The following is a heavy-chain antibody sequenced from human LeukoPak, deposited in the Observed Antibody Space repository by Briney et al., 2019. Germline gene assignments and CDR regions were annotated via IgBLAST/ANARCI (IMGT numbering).Heavy chain of an antibody. CDR1: GFTFSDYY. J-gene: IGHJ3*02. CDR3: ARDISDYDYVWGSYRYTVRGAFDI. D-gene: IGHD3-16*02. CDR2: ISSSGSTI. V-gene: IGHV3-11*01. Sequence: GGCLRLCCAASGFTFSDYYMRWIPQAPGKGLEWVSYISSSGSTIYYADSVKGRFTISRDNAKNSLYLQMNSLRAEDTAVYYCARDISDYDYVWGSYRYTVRGAFDIWGQGTMVTVSS.